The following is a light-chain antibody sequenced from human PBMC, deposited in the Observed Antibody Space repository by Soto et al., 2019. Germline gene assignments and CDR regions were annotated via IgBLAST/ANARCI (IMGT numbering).Light chain of an antibody. J-gene: IGKJ4*01. CDR2: KAS. CDR3: EEVYRYPWK. CDR1: QSVDTC. Sequence: DIQMTQSPSTLSASVGDRVTITCRASQSVDTCLAWYQQKPGKAPHLLLYKASSLETGVPSRFSGSGSVTEFTLTISSLQPDDLGNYECEEVYRYPWKVGRGTKVEI. V-gene: IGKV1-5*03.